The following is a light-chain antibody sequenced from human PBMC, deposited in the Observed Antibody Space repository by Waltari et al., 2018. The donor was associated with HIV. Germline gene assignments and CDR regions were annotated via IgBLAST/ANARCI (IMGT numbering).Light chain of an antibody. CDR3: SSFAGSNTVV. CDR2: EVN. CDR1: SDDIGGYNY. Sequence: QSALTQPPSASGSLGQSVTIPCSGTSDDIGGYNYVFWYQQYPAKAPKLLLYEVNKRPSGVPDRFSGSKSLNTASLTVSGLQAEDEAHYFCSSFAGSNTVVFGGGTKLTVL. V-gene: IGLV2-8*01. J-gene: IGLJ2*01.